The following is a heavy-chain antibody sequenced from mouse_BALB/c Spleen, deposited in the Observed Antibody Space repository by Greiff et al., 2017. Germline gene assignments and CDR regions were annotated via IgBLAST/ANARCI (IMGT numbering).Heavy chain of an antibody. D-gene: IGHD1-1*01. CDR3: AREGGLLRSYYAMDY. CDR2: IWGDGST. CDR1: GFSLTGYG. V-gene: IGHV2-6-7*01. Sequence: VKLMESGPGLVAPSQSLSITCTVSGFSLTGYGVNWVRQPPGKGLEWLGMIWGDGSTDYNSALKSRLSISKDNSKSQVFLKMNSLQTDDTARYYCAREGGLLRSYYAMDYWGQGTSVTVSS. J-gene: IGHJ4*01.